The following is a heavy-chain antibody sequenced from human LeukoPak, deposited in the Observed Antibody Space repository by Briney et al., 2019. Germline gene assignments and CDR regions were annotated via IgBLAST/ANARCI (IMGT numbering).Heavy chain of an antibody. CDR1: GGSISSYY. Sequence: SETLSLTCAVSGGSISSYYWSWIRQPPGKGLEWIGYIYYSGSTNYNPSLKCRVTISVDTSKNQFSLKLSSVTAADTAVYYCARLTSKYTLGPTVTTSDAFDIWGQGTMVTVSS. V-gene: IGHV4-59*01. CDR3: ARLTSKYTLGPTVTTSDAFDI. J-gene: IGHJ3*02. CDR2: IYYSGST. D-gene: IGHD4-17*01.